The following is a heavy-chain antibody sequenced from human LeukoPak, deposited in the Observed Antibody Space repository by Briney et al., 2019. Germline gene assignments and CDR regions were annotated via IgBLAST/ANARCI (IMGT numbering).Heavy chain of an antibody. CDR3: ARKTNGDVEAFDI. D-gene: IGHD4-17*01. J-gene: IGHJ3*02. V-gene: IGHV3-21*01. Sequence: PGGSLRLSCAASGFTFSSYAMSWVRQAPGKGLEWVSSISSSSSYIYYADSVKGRFTISRDNAKNSLYLQMNSLRAEDTAVYYCARKTNGDVEAFDIWGQGTMVTVSS. CDR1: GFTFSSYA. CDR2: ISSSSSYI.